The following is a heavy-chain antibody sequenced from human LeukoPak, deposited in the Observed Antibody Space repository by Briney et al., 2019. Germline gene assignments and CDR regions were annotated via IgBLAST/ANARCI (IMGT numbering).Heavy chain of an antibody. D-gene: IGHD6-13*01. V-gene: IGHV1-58*02. Sequence: VASVTVSCKASGFTFTSSAMQWVRQARGQRLEWIGWIVVGSGNTSYAQKFQGRVTMTRDMSTSTVYMELSSLRSEDTAVYYCARVSGIAADNWFDPWGQGTLVTVSS. CDR2: IVVGSGNT. J-gene: IGHJ5*02. CDR3: ARVSGIAADNWFDP. CDR1: GFTFTSSA.